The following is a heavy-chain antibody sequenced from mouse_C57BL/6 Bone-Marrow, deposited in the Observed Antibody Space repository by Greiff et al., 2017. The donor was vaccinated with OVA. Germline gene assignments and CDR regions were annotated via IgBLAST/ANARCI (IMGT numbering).Heavy chain of an antibody. Sequence: QVQLQQSGAELVRPGSSVKLSCKASGYTFTSYWMHWVKQRPIQGLEWIGNIDPSDSATHYNQKFKDQATLTVDNSSSPAYMQLSSLTSEDSAVYYCARQLRVLYYFDAGGQGTTLTAPS. CDR3: ARQLRVLYYFDA. V-gene: IGHV1-52*01. CDR2: IDPSDSAT. J-gene: IGHJ2*01. D-gene: IGHD3-2*02. CDR1: GYTFTSYW.